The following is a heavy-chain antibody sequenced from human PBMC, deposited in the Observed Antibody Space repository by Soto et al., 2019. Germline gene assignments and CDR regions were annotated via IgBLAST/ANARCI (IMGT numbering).Heavy chain of an antibody. V-gene: IGHV4-31*03. CDR2: IYYSGST. D-gene: IGHD1-26*01. CDR3: ARAPQTSGSHYPFDY. Sequence: SATLAITCTVSGGSISSGGYYWSWIRQHPGKGLEWIGYIYYSGSTYYNPSLKSRVTISVDTSKNQFSLKLSSVTAADTAVYYCARAPQTSGSHYPFDYWGQGTLVTVSS. CDR1: GGSISSGGYY. J-gene: IGHJ4*01.